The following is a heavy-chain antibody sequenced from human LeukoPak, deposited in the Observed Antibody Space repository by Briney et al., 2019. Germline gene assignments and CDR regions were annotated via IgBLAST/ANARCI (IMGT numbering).Heavy chain of an antibody. Sequence: SETLSLTCAVYGGSFSGYYWSWLRQPPGKGLEWLGEINHSGSTNYNPSLKSRVTISVDTSKNQFSLKLSSVTAADTAVYYCARLTYSIAAAPFDYWGQGTLVTVSS. CDR2: INHSGST. CDR1: GGSFSGYY. V-gene: IGHV4-34*01. CDR3: ARLTYSIAAAPFDY. J-gene: IGHJ4*02. D-gene: IGHD6-13*01.